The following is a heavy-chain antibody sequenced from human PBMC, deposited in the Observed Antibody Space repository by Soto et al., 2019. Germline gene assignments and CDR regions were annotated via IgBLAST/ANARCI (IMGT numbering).Heavy chain of an antibody. V-gene: IGHV4-59*01. Sequence: PGKGLEWIGYIYSSGSTNYNPSLKSRVTISVDTSKNQFSLKVSSVTAADTAVYYCARGIFRGGTRPFDYWGQGTLVTVSS. CDR3: ARGIFRGGTRPFDY. D-gene: IGHD2-2*01. J-gene: IGHJ4*01. CDR2: IYSSGST.